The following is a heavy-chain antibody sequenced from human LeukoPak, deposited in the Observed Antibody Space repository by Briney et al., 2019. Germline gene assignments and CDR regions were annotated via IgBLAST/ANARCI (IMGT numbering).Heavy chain of an antibody. CDR3: ARGGGLDA. CDR1: GFTFSSYW. CDR2: INHNGNVN. J-gene: IGHJ6*02. V-gene: IGHV3-7*03. D-gene: IGHD3-16*01. Sequence: GALRLSCAASGFTFSSYWMNWARPAPGKGLEWVASINHNGNVNYYVDSVKGRFTISRDNAKNSLYLQMSNLRAEDTAVYFCARGGGLDAWGQGATVTVSS.